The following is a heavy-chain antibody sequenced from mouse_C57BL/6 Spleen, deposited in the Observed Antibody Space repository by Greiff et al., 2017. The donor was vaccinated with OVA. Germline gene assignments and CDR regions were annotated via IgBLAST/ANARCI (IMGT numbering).Heavy chain of an antibody. CDR2: INYDGSST. J-gene: IGHJ1*03. V-gene: IGHV5-16*01. Sequence: EVMLVKSEGGLVQPGRSMKLSCTASGFTFSDYYMAWVRQVPEKGLEWVANINYDGSSTYYLDSLKSRFIISRDNAKNILYLQMSSLKSEDTATYYCARDYDGYLHWYFDVWGTGTTVTVSS. D-gene: IGHD2-3*01. CDR3: ARDYDGYLHWYFDV. CDR1: GFTFSDYY.